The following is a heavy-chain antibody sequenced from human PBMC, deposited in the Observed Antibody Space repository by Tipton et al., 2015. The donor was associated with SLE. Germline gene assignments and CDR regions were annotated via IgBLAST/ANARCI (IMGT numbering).Heavy chain of an antibody. V-gene: IGHV4-31*03. CDR2: IYHGGHS. Sequence: TLSLTCTVSGGAITSGGYYWSWIRQHPGKGLEWIGYIYHGGHSYSNPSLRSRVALSLDTSKNQFSLKLNSMTAADTAVYYCARDRGDYWGQGILVIVSS. CDR1: GGAITSGGYY. D-gene: IGHD6-25*01. CDR3: ARDRGDY. J-gene: IGHJ4*02.